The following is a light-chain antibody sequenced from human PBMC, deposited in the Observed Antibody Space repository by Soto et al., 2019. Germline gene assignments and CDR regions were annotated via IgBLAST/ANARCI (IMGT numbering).Light chain of an antibody. Sequence: QPVLTQSPSASASLGASVKLTCTLSSGHSSYAIAWHQQQPEKGHRYLMKLNSDGSHSKGDGIPDRFSGSSSGAERYLTISSLQSEDEADYYCQTWGTGDVFGTGTKLTVL. CDR3: QTWGTGDV. J-gene: IGLJ1*01. CDR2: LNSDGSH. V-gene: IGLV4-69*01. CDR1: SGHSSYA.